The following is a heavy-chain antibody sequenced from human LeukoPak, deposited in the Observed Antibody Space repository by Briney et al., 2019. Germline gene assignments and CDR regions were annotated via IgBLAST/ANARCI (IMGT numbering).Heavy chain of an antibody. D-gene: IGHD3-10*01. J-gene: IGHJ6*02. CDR1: GFTFDDYA. CDR2: ISWNSGSI. V-gene: IGHV3-9*01. Sequence: GGSLRLSCAASGFTFDDYAMHWVRQAPGKGLERVSGISWNSGSIGYADSVKGRFTISRDNAKNSLYLQMNSLRAEDTALYYCAKGSGSYQTYYYGMDVWGQGTTVTVSS. CDR3: AKGSGSYQTYYYGMDV.